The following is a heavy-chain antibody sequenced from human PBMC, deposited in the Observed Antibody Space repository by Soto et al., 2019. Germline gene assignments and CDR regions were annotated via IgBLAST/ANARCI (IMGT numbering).Heavy chain of an antibody. CDR2: TYYRSKWYN. CDR3: AKSSSSIGYYYYYMDV. Sequence: PSQTLSLTCAISGDSVSSNSAAWNWIRQSPSRGLEWLGRTYYRSKWYNDYAVSVKSRITINPDTSKNQFSLQLNSVTPEDTAVYYCAKSSSSIGYYYYYMDVWGKGTKVTVSS. CDR1: GDSVSSNSAA. J-gene: IGHJ6*03. D-gene: IGHD6-6*01. V-gene: IGHV6-1*01.